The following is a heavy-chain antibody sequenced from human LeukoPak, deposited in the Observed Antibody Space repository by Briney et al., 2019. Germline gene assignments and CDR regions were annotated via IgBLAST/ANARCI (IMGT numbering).Heavy chain of an antibody. CDR2: ISGSGGAT. V-gene: IGHV3-23*01. CDR1: GFTFSSYS. CDR3: AKDRVAAAGHPYYFDY. Sequence: PGGSLRLSCAASGFTFSSYSMNWVRQAPGKGLEWVSAISGSGGATYYADSVKGRFTISRDNSKNTVYLQMTSLRVEDTAVYYCAKDRVAAAGHPYYFDYWGQGTLVTVSS. D-gene: IGHD6-13*01. J-gene: IGHJ4*02.